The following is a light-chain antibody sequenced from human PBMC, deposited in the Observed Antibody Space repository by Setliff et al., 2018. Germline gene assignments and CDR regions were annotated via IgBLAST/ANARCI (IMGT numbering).Light chain of an antibody. CDR3: ATWDDSLNGDV. V-gene: IGLV1-44*01. Sequence: QSVLTQPPSASGTPGQRVTISCSGSSSNIGSHSVSWYQQLPGTAPKLLIYKNSQRSSGVPDRFSGSKSGTSASLAISGLQSEDEADYHCATWDDSLNGDVFASGTKGTV. CDR1: SSNIGSHS. J-gene: IGLJ1*01. CDR2: KNS.